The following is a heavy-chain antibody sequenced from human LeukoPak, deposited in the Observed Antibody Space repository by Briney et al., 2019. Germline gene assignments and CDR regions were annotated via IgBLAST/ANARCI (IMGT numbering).Heavy chain of an antibody. V-gene: IGHV3-30*18. CDR2: ISYDGSNK. D-gene: IGHD3-9*01. CDR1: GFTFSDSY. Sequence: GGSLRLSCAASGFTFSDSYMSWIRQAPGKGLEWVAVISYDGSNKYYADSVRGRFTISRDNSKNTLYLQMNSLRAEDTAVYYCAKGLSNFDNYWGQGTLVTVSS. J-gene: IGHJ4*02. CDR3: AKGLSNFDNY.